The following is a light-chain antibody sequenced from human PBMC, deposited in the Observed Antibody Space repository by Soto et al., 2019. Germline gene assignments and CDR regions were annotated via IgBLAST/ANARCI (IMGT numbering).Light chain of an antibody. CDR2: GAS. CDR3: QQYNDWPPYT. J-gene: IGKJ2*01. CDR1: QSVSSN. Sequence: EIVMTQFPATPSVSPGERATLSCRASQSVSSNLAWYQQKPGQAPRLLIFGASTRATGIPARFSGSGSGTEFTLTISSLQSEDFAVYYCQQYNDWPPYTFGQGTKLEI. V-gene: IGKV3-15*01.